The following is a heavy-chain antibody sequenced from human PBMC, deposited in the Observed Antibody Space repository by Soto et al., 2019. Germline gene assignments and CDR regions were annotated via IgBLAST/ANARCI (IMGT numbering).Heavy chain of an antibody. J-gene: IGHJ3*01. D-gene: IGHD3-22*01. V-gene: IGHV4-31*03. CDR2: IYYSVST. CDR3: ARSYYYDNSGYSDAFDF. CDR1: GGSISSGGYY. Sequence: PSETLSLTCTVSGGSISSGGYYWSWIRHHPGKGLEWIGYIYYSVSTYYNPSPKSRVAMSVDTSKNQFSLKLSSVTAADTAVYYCARSYYYDNSGYSDAFDFWGQGTKVTVSS.